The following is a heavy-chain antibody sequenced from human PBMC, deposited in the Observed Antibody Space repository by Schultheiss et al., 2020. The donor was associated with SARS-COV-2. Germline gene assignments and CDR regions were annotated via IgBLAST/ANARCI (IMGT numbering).Heavy chain of an antibody. CDR2: ISAYNGNT. D-gene: IGHD6-13*01. CDR3: ASQIAAAGTGWFDP. Sequence: ASVKVSCKASGYTFTSYGISWVRQAPGQGLEWMGWISAYNGNTNYAQKLQGRVTMTTDTSTSTAYMELRSLRSDDTAVYYCASQIAAAGTGWFDPWGQGTLVTVSS. J-gene: IGHJ5*02. CDR1: GYTFTSYG. V-gene: IGHV1-18*01.